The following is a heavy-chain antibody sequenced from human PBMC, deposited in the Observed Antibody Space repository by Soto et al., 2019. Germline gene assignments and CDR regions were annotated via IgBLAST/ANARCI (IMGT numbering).Heavy chain of an antibody. CDR3: AKGRVREYSSSPLGY. CDR1: GFTFSSYG. CDR2: ISYDGSNK. V-gene: IGHV3-30*18. D-gene: IGHD6-6*01. Sequence: QVQLVESGGGVVQPGRSLRLSCAASGFTFSSYGMHWVRQAPGKGLEWVAVISYDGSNKYYADSVKGRFTISRDNSKNKLYLQMNSLRAEDTAVYYCAKGRVREYSSSPLGYWGQGTLVTVSS. J-gene: IGHJ4*02.